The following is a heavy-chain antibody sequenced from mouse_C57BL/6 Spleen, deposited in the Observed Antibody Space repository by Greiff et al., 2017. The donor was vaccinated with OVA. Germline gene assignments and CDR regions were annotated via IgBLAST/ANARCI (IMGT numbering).Heavy chain of an antibody. CDR3: ARATTVVATGY. CDR2: IYPRSGNT. CDR1: GYTFTSYG. D-gene: IGHD1-1*01. V-gene: IGHV1-81*01. Sequence: VQLQQSGAELARPGASVKLSCKASGYTFTSYGISWVKQRTGQGLEWIGEIYPRSGNTYYNEKFKGKATLTAGKSSSTAYMELRSLTSEDSAVYFCARATTVVATGYWGQGTTLTVSS. J-gene: IGHJ2*01.